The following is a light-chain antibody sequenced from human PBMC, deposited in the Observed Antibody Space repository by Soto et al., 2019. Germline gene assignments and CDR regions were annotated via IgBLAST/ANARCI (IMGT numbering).Light chain of an antibody. Sequence: DIQMTQTPSTLSASVGYRVTITCRASQSISSWLAWYQQKPGKAPKLLIYDASSLESGVPSRFSGSGSGTEFTLTISSLQPDDFATYYCQQYNSYPYTFGQGTRLEI. V-gene: IGKV1-5*01. CDR1: QSISSW. CDR3: QQYNSYPYT. CDR2: DAS. J-gene: IGKJ5*01.